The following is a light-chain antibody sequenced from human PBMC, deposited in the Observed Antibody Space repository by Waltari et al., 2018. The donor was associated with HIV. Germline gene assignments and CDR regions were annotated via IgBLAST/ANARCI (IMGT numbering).Light chain of an antibody. V-gene: IGKV1-33*01. CDR3: QQYDNLPLT. Sequence: DVQMTQSPSSLSASVGDRVTITCQASQDISKYLNWFQQKPGKAPKLLIYDASNLKTVVPSRFSGSGSGTDFTFTISSLQPEDIATYYCQQYDNLPLTFGGGTKVELK. CDR1: QDISKY. J-gene: IGKJ4*01. CDR2: DAS.